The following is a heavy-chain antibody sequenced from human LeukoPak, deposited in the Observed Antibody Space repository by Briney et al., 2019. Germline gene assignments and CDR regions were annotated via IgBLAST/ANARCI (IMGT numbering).Heavy chain of an antibody. D-gene: IGHD1-26*01. V-gene: IGHV3-23*01. CDR3: AKVRWELLDYFDY. Sequence: GGSLRLSCAVSGITLSNYGMSWVRQAPGKGLEWVAGISDSGGRTNYADSVKGRFTISRDNPKNTLYLQMNSLRAEDRAVYYCAKVRWELLDYFDYWGQGTLVTVSS. CDR1: GITLSNYG. CDR2: ISDSGGRT. J-gene: IGHJ4*02.